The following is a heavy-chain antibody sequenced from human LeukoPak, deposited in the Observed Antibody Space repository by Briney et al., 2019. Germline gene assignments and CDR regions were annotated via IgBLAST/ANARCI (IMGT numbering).Heavy chain of an antibody. J-gene: IGHJ4*02. V-gene: IGHV3-7*03. CDR3: ATYDSWSGYNIAY. CDR1: GFTLSSCW. CDR2: INRDGSEK. Sequence: GGSLRLSCVASGFTLSSCWMMWVRQAPGEGLEWMSHINRDGSEKNYVDSVKGRFTITRDNAENSLYLQMNSLKVEDSAMYYCATYDSWSGYNIAYWGQGPLVPVSS. D-gene: IGHD3-3*01.